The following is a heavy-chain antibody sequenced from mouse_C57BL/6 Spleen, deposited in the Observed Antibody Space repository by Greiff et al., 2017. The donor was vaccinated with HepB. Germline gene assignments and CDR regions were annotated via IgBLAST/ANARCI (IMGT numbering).Heavy chain of an antibody. V-gene: IGHV2-6-1*01. CDR3: ARHGVYYDYDYAMDY. J-gene: IGHJ4*01. Sequence: VQLVESGPGLVAPSQSLSITCTVSGFSFTSYGVHWVRQPPGKGLEWLVVIWSDGSTTYNSALKSRLSISKDNSKSQVFLKMNSLQTDDTAMYYCARHGVYYDYDYAMDYWGQGTSVTVSS. D-gene: IGHD2-4*01. CDR2: IWSDGST. CDR1: GFSFTSYG.